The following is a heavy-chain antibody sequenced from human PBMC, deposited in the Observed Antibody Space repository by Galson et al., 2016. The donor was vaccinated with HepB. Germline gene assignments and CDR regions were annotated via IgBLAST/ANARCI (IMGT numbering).Heavy chain of an antibody. J-gene: IGHJ4*02. CDR2: ISRGGEIT. V-gene: IGHV3-23*01. Sequence: SLRLSCAGSGFTFNSYAMNWVRQAPRKGPEWVAAISRGGEITYYEDSVKGRFTISRDNSKNTLYLAMNGLRAEDTALYYCAKDPGVFSPGWYYFDSWGQGTLVTVSA. CDR3: AKDPGVFSPGWYYFDS. D-gene: IGHD6-19*01. CDR1: GFTFNSYA.